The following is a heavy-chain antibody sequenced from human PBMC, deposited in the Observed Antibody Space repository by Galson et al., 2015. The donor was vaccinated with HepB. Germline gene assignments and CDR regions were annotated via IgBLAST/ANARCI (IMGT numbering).Heavy chain of an antibody. V-gene: IGHV3-30*03. Sequence: SLRLSCAASGFTFSSYGMHWVRQAPGKGLEWVAVISYDGSNKYYADSVKGRFTISRDNSKNSLYLQMNSLRAGDTAVYYCARGGYSSGWYYGFRDWGQGTLVTVSS. CDR3: ARGGYSSGWYYGFRD. CDR1: GFTFSSYG. CDR2: ISYDGSNK. J-gene: IGHJ4*02. D-gene: IGHD6-19*01.